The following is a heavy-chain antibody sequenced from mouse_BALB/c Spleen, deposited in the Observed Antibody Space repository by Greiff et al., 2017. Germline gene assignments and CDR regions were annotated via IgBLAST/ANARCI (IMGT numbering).Heavy chain of an antibody. CDR2: ISYDGSN. Sequence: DVQLQESGPGLVKPSQSLSLTCSVTGYSITSGYYWNWIRQFPGNKLEWMGYISYDGSNNYNPSLKNRISITRDTSKNQFFLKLNSVTTEDTATYYCARVGGYYDAMDYWGQGTSVTVSS. D-gene: IGHD2-2*01. CDR1: GYSITSGYY. V-gene: IGHV3-6*02. CDR3: ARVGGYYDAMDY. J-gene: IGHJ4*01.